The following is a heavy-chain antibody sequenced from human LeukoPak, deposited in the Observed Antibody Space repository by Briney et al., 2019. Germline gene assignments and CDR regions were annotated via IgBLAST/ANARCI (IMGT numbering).Heavy chain of an antibody. CDR1: GGSICSGDYY. V-gene: IGHV4-30-4*01. CDR3: ARVVAATPDYYYGMDV. J-gene: IGHJ6*02. CDR2: IYYSGST. Sequence: SETLSLTCTVSGGSICSGDYYWSWIRQPPGKGLEWIGYIYYSGSTYYNPSLKSRVTISVDTSKNQFSLKLGSVTAADTAVYYCARVVAATPDYYYGMDVWGQGTTVTVSS. D-gene: IGHD2-15*01.